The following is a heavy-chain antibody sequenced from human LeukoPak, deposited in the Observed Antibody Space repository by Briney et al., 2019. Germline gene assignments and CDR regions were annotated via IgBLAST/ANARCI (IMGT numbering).Heavy chain of an antibody. CDR1: GYTFTSYY. V-gene: IGHV1-46*01. J-gene: IGHJ6*03. CDR2: INPSGGST. D-gene: IGHD1-1*01. CDR3: ASCTTTYYYYYMDV. Sequence: GASVKVSCTASGYTFTSYYMHWVRQAPGQGLEWMGIINPSGGSTSYAQKFQGRVTMTRDTSTSTVHMELSSLRSEDTAVYYCASCTTTYYYYYMDVWGKGTTVTVSS.